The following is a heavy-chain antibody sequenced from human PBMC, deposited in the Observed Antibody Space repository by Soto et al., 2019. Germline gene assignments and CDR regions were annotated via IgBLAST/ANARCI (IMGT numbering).Heavy chain of an antibody. V-gene: IGHV3-23*01. Sequence: GGSLRLSCAASGFTFSDYAMSWVRQAPGKGLEWVSTISGSGGSTYYADSVKGRFTISRDNSKNTMYLQMNSLRAEDTAVYHCVKSIRSGWLDYFQHWGQGTLVTVSS. D-gene: IGHD6-19*01. CDR2: ISGSGGST. CDR1: GFTFSDYA. J-gene: IGHJ1*01. CDR3: VKSIRSGWLDYFQH.